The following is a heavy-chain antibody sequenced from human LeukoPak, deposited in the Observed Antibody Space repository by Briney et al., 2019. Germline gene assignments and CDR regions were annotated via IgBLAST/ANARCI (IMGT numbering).Heavy chain of an antibody. V-gene: IGHV4-61*01. CDR3: ARGQDSGWYEYYYGMDV. D-gene: IGHD6-19*01. CDR2: IYYSGST. Sequence: SETLSLTCTVSGGSVSSGSYYWSWIRQPPGKGLEWIGYIYYSGSTNYNPSLKSRVTISVDTSKNQFSLKLSSVTAADTAVYYCARGQDSGWYEYYYGMDVWGQGTTVTVSS. J-gene: IGHJ6*02. CDR1: GGSVSSGSYY.